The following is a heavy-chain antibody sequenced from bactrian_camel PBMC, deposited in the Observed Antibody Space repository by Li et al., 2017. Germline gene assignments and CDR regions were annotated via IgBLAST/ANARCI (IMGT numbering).Heavy chain of an antibody. V-gene: IGHV3S26*01. CDR2: IDRDGRIT. CDR3: AADCRRSDGRWCTIFVSDGPL. CDR1: AITFSSSC. Sequence: GSVQAGGSLTLSCAATAITFSSSCMAWFRQAPGKEREGIASIDRDGRITSADSVKGRFTISKDNAKNTLDLQLNRQKPEDTAMYVCAADCRRSDGRWCTIFVSDGPLLGPGDPGHRL. J-gene: IGHJ4*01. D-gene: IGHD6*01.